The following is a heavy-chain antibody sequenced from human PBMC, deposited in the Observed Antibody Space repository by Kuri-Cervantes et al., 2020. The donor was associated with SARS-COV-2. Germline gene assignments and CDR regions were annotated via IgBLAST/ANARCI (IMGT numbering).Heavy chain of an antibody. V-gene: IGHV3-23*01. CDR3: AKGPGSGWYYFDY. CDR1: GFTFSSYA. CDR2: ISGSGGST. D-gene: IGHD6-19*01. Sequence: GESLKISCAASGFTFSSYAMSWVRQAPGKGLEWVSAISGSGGSTYYADSVKGRFTISRDNSKNTLYLQMNSLRAEDTAVYYCAKGPGSGWYYFDYWGQGTLVTVSS. J-gene: IGHJ4*02.